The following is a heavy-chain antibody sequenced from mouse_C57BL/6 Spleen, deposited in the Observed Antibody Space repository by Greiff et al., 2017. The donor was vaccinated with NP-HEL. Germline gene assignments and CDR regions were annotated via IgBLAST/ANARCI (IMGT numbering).Heavy chain of an antibody. J-gene: IGHJ3*01. CDR1: GYTFTSYW. CDR2: IDPNSGGT. Sequence: QVHVKQSGAELVKPGASVKLSCKASGYTFTSYWMHWVKQRPGQGLEWIGRIDPNSGGTKYNEKFKSKATLTVDKPSSPASMPLSSLTSEDSAVYYGVRAGSVQEFAYWGQGTLVTVST. V-gene: IGHV1-72*01. CDR3: VRAGSVQEFAY. D-gene: IGHD6-1*01.